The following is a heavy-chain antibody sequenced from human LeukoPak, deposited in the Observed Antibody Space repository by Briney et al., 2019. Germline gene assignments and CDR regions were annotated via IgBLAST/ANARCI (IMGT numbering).Heavy chain of an antibody. J-gene: IGHJ5*02. V-gene: IGHV4-39*07. CDR1: GGYISSSSYY. Sequence: SEPLSLTCSVSGGYISSSSYYWGWLRQPPGKGLECIGHIYYIGNTYYNPSLKSRVTISVDTSKNQFSLELSSVTAADTAVYFCACERYCSSTRCYTKRYIDPWGQGTLVTVSS. CDR2: IYYIGNT. D-gene: IGHD2-2*01. CDR3: ACERYCSSTRCYTKRYIDP.